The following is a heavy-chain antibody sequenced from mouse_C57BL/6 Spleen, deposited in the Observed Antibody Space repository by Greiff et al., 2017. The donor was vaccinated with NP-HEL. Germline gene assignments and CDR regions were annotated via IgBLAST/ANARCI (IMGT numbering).Heavy chain of an antibody. CDR2: IYPSDSET. V-gene: IGHV1-61*01. D-gene: IGHD1-1*01. CDR1: GYTFTSYW. CDR3: GGRNPITSGFDY. J-gene: IGHJ2*01. Sequence: QVQLQQPGAELVRPGSSVKLSCKASGYTFTSYWMDWVKQRPGQGLEWIGNIYPSDSETHYNQKFKDKATLTVDKSSSTAYMQLSNLTSADSAVYYYGGRNPITSGFDYWGQGTTLTVSS.